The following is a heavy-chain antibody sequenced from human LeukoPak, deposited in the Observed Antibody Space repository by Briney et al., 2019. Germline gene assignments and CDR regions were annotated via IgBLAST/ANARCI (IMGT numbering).Heavy chain of an antibody. CDR2: ISGSGGST. CDR1: GFTFRSYG. Sequence: PGGTLRLSCVASGFTFRSYGMSWVRQAPGKGLEWVSAISGSGGSTYYAESVEGRFTISKDDAKNTLYLQMNNLRADDTAVYYCATLRWGSGRYAGDYWGQGSLVTVSS. J-gene: IGHJ4*02. D-gene: IGHD6-19*01. V-gene: IGHV3-23*01. CDR3: ATLRWGSGRYAGDY.